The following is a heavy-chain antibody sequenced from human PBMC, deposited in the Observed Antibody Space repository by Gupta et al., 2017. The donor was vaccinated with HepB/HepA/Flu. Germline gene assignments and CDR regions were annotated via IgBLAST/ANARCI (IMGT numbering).Heavy chain of an antibody. J-gene: IGHJ4*02. V-gene: IGHV3-30*07. CDR3: ARDRATTHRYYFDY. Sequence: GRFTISRDNSKNTLYLQMNSLRAEDTAVYYCARDRATTHRYYFDYWGQGTLVTVSS. D-gene: IGHD5-24*01.